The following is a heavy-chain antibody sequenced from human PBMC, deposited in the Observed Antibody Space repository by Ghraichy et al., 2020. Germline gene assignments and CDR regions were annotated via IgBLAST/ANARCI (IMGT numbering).Heavy chain of an antibody. Sequence: GGSLRLSCAASGFNFSSYSMNWVRQAPGKGLEWVSSISSSSSYIYYADSVKGRFTISRDKAKNSLYLQMNSLRAEDTAVYYCAVLAGGSSGSPLERAFDIWGQVTMVTFSS. V-gene: IGHV3-21*01. CDR1: GFNFSSYS. D-gene: IGHD1-26*01. CDR3: AVLAGGSSGSPLERAFDI. CDR2: ISSSSSYI. J-gene: IGHJ3*02.